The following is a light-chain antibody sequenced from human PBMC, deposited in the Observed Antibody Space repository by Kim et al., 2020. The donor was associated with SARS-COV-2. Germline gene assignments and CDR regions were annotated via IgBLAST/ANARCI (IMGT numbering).Light chain of an antibody. V-gene: IGKV3-20*01. J-gene: IGKJ4*01. CDR1: QSIASHF. CDR3: QQYFSSPPT. Sequence: VLTQSPATLSLSPGEGATLSCRASQSIASHFLAWYQQKPGQAPRLLIYGASSRATGIPDRFSDSGSVTDFTLTISRLEPEDFGVYFCQQYFSSPPTFGGGTKVDIK. CDR2: GAS.